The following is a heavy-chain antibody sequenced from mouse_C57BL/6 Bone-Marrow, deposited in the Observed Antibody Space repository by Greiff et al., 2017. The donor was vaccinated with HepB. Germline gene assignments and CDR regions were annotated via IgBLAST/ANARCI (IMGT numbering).Heavy chain of an antibody. V-gene: IGHV1-69*01. Sequence: VQLQQSGAELVMPGASVKLSCKASGYTFTSYWMHWVKQRPGQGLEWIGEIDPSDSYTNYNQKFKGKSTLTVDKSSSTAYMQLSSLTSEDSAVYYCARLYFDVWGTGTTVTVSS. J-gene: IGHJ1*03. CDR3: ARLYFDV. CDR1: GYTFTSYW. CDR2: IDPSDSYT.